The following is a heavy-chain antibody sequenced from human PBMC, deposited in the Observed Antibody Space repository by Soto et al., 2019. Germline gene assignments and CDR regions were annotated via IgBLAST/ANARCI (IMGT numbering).Heavy chain of an antibody. Sequence: PGESLKISCKGSGYSFAGYWITWVRQKPGKGLEWMGRIDPSDSQTYYSPSFRGHVTISVTKSITTVFLQWSSLRASDPAMYYSPRQIYDSDTGPNFQYYFDSWGQGTPVTVSS. CDR3: PRQIYDSDTGPNFQYYFDS. CDR2: IDPSDSQT. V-gene: IGHV5-10-1*01. CDR1: GYSFAGYW. D-gene: IGHD3-22*01. J-gene: IGHJ4*02.